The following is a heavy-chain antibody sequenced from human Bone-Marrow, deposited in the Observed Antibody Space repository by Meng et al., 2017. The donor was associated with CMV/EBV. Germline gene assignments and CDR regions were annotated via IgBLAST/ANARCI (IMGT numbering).Heavy chain of an antibody. D-gene: IGHD2-15*01. CDR3: ARAAGGHDAFDI. J-gene: IGHJ3*02. CDR2: INPNSGGT. CDR1: GYTFTGYY. Sequence: ASVKVSCKASGYTFTGYYMHWVRQAPGQGLEWMGWINPNSGGTNYAQKFQGRVTMTRDTSISTAYMELSRLRSDDTAVYYCARAAGGHDAFDIWGQGTMVTVSS. V-gene: IGHV1-2*02.